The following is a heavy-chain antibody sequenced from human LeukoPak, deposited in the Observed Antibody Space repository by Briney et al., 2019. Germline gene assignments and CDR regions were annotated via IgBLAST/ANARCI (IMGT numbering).Heavy chain of an antibody. CDR2: ITSSGYIT. CDR3: ARGDIPYSYGVAV. Sequence: GGSLRLSCSAPGFTFSSYEMNWVRQAPGKGLERGSYITSSGYITEYADSVKGRFTLSRDDANTSVYLQMNSLTAEDPAVYYCARGDIPYSYGVAVWGQGTSVTVSS. J-gene: IGHJ6*02. V-gene: IGHV3-48*03. CDR1: GFTFSSYE.